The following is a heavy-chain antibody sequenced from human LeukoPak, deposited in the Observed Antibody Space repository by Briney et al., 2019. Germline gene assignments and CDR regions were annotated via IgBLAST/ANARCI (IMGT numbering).Heavy chain of an antibody. Sequence: GGALRLSCAASGFTFSSYGMHWVRQAPGKGLERVAFIRYDGSKKYYADSVKGRFTISRDNSKNTLYLQINSLRSEDTAVYYCAKDGILRYFDWSSLDYWGQATLVTVSS. CDR2: IRYDGSKK. CDR1: GFTFSSYG. CDR3: AKDGILRYFDWSSLDY. V-gene: IGHV3-30*02. D-gene: IGHD3-9*01. J-gene: IGHJ4*02.